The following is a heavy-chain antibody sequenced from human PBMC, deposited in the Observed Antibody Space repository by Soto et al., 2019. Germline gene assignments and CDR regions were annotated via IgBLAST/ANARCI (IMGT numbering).Heavy chain of an antibody. CDR1: GYTFTSYG. CDR3: ARGPRYCSTTTCFSGVTWFDP. J-gene: IGHJ5*02. V-gene: IGHV1-18*04. D-gene: IGHD2-2*01. CDR2: ISSYNGNT. Sequence: ASVKVSCKASGYTFTSYGISWVRQAPGQGLEWMGWISSYNGNTNYAQKVQGRVTLTTDTSTSTTYMELRSLRSDDTAVYYCARGPRYCSTTTCFSGVTWFDPWGQGTLVTVSS.